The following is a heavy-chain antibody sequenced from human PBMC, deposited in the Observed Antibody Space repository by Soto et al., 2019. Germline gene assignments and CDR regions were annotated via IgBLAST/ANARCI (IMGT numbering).Heavy chain of an antibody. V-gene: IGHV1-3*01. D-gene: IGHD2-21*02. CDR1: GYTFTSYA. Sequence: EASVKVSCKASGYTFTSYAMHWVRQAPGQRLEWMGWINAGNGNTKYSQKFQGRVTITRDTSTSTAYMELSSLRSEDTAVYYCARSIVVVTALDYWGQGTLVTVSS. CDR3: ARSIVVVTALDY. CDR2: INAGNGNT. J-gene: IGHJ4*02.